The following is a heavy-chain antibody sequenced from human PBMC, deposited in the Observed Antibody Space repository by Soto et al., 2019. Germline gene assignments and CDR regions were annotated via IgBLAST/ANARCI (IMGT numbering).Heavy chain of an antibody. J-gene: IGHJ6*02. CDR1: GGTFSSYA. D-gene: IGHD3-10*01. V-gene: IGHV1-69*13. CDR3: ARTLANYYGSGSYPYYYGMDV. Sequence: GASVNVSCKASGGTFSSYAISWVRQAPGQGLEWMGGIIPIFGTANYAQKFQGRVTITADESTSTAYMELSSLRSEDTAVYYCARTLANYYGSGSYPYYYGMDVWGQGTTVTVSS. CDR2: IIPIFGTA.